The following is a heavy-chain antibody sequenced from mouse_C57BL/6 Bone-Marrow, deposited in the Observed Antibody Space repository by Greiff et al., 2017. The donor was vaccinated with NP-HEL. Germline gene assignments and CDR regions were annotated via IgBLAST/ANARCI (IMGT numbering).Heavy chain of an antibody. Sequence: QVQLQQPGAELVMPGASVKLSCKASGYTFTSYWMHWVKQRPGQGLECIGEIDPSDSYTNYNQKFKGKSTLTVDKSSSTAYMQLSSLTSEDSAVYYCARSGGWFLDYWGQGTTLTVSS. CDR1: GYTFTSYW. CDR2: IDPSDSYT. CDR3: ARSGGWFLDY. D-gene: IGHD2-3*01. J-gene: IGHJ2*01. V-gene: IGHV1-69*01.